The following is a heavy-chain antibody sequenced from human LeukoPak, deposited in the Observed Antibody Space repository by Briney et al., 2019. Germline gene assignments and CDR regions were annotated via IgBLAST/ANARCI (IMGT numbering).Heavy chain of an antibody. V-gene: IGHV1-2*02. J-gene: IGHJ4*02. CDR3: ARDYYDSSGYQDFDY. CDR2: INPNSGGT. Sequence: GSVKVSCKASGYTFTSYGISWVRQAPGQGLEWMGWINPNSGGTNYAQKFQGRVTMTRDTSISTAYMELSRLRSDDTAVYYCARDYYDSSGYQDFDYWGQGTLVTVSS. D-gene: IGHD3-22*01. CDR1: GYTFTSYG.